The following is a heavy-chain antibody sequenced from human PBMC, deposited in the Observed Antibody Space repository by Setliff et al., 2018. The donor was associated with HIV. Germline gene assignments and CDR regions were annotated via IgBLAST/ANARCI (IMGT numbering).Heavy chain of an antibody. CDR2: IYIYNSGST. CDR1: GGSFSGYY. V-gene: IGHV4-59*01. D-gene: IGHD2-21*01. J-gene: IGHJ4*02. CDR3: ARGLNLDY. Sequence: KTSETLSLTCSVSGGSFSGYYWSWIRQPPGKGLEWIGYIYIYNSGSTNYNPSLTSRVTISVDTSRNQFSLKLTSVTAAHTAIYYCARGLNLDYWGQGTQVTVSS.